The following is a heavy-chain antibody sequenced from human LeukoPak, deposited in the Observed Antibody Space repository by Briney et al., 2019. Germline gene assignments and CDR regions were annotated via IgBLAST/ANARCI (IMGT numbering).Heavy chain of an antibody. V-gene: IGHV1-58*02. CDR1: GFTFTISA. CDR2: IVVGSGNT. CDR3: AATVEMATIPFDN. D-gene: IGHD5-24*01. Sequence: SVTVSFTASGFTFTISAMQWVRQARGQRLEWIGWIVVGSGNTNYAQKFQERVTITRDMSTSTAYMELSSLRSEDTAVYYWAATVEMATIPFDNWGQGTLVTVSS. J-gene: IGHJ4*02.